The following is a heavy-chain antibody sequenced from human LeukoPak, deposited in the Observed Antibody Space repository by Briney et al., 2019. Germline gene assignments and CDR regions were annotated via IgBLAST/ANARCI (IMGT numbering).Heavy chain of an antibody. CDR3: ARDPNTSCYTFQCGMDV. CDR2: ISAYNGNT. V-gene: IGHV1-18*01. J-gene: IGHJ6*02. D-gene: IGHD2-2*02. Sequence: ASVKVSCKASGYTFTSYGISWVRQAPGQGLEWMGWISAYNGNTNYAQKLQGRVTMTTDTSTSTAYMELRSLRSDDTAVYYCARDPNTSCYTFQCGMDVWGQGTTVTVSS. CDR1: GYTFTSYG.